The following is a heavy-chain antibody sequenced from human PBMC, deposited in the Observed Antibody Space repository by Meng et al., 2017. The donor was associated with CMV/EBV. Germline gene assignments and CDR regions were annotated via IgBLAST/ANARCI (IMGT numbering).Heavy chain of an antibody. CDR1: GYTFTGYY. J-gene: IGHJ4*02. CDR3: ARDQGVGATRTWLAGQDY. D-gene: IGHD1-26*01. CDR2: INPNSGGT. V-gene: IGHV1-2*02. Sequence: ASVKVSCKASGYTFTGYYMHWVRQAPGQGLEWMGWINPNSGGTNYAQKFQGRVTMTRDTSTSTAYMELSRLRSDDTAVYYCARDQGVGATRTWLAGQDYWGQGTLVTVSS.